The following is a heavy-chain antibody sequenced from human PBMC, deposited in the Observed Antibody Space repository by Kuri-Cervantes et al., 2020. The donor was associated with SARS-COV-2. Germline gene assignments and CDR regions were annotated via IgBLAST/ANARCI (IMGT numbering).Heavy chain of an antibody. D-gene: IGHD3-3*01. CDR1: GGSFSGYY. J-gene: IGHJ6*03. CDR3: ARLSFGASGYYYYMDA. CDR2: INHSGST. Sequence: GSLRLSCAVYGGSFSGYYWSWIRQPPEKGLEWIGEINHSGSTNYNPSLKSRVTISVDTSKNQFSLKLSSVTAADTAVYYCARLSFGASGYYYYMDAWGKGTTVTVSS. V-gene: IGHV4-34*01.